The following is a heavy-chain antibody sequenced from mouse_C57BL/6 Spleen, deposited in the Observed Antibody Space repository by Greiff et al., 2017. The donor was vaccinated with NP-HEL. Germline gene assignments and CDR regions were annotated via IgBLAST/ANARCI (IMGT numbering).Heavy chain of an antibody. CDR2: ISGGGGNT. CDR3: ASDYDDYAMDY. J-gene: IGHJ4*01. CDR1: GFTFSSYT. D-gene: IGHD2-4*01. V-gene: IGHV5-9*01. Sequence: EVKLVESGGGLVKPGGSLKLSCAASGFTFSSYTMSWVRQTPEKRLEWVATISGGGGNTYYPDSVKGRFTISRDNAKNTLYLQMSSLRSEDTALYYGASDYDDYAMDYWGQGTSVTVSS.